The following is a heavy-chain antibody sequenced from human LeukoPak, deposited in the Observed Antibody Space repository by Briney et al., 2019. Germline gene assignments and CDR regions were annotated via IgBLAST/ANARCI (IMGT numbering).Heavy chain of an antibody. J-gene: IGHJ4*02. Sequence: GGSLRLSCSASGFTFTTYGMNWVRQAPGKGLEWVSGIGGSGTRTYYADSVKGRFTISRDNSKNTLYLQMNSLRVEDTAVYYCAKAPVTTCSGAYCYPFDYWGQGTLVTVSS. V-gene: IGHV3-23*01. CDR1: GFTFTTYG. D-gene: IGHD2-21*01. CDR3: AKAPVTTCSGAYCYPFDY. CDR2: IGGSGTRT.